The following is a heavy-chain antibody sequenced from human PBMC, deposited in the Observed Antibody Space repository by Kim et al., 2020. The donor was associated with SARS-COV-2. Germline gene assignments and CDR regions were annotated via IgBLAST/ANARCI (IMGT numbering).Heavy chain of an antibody. D-gene: IGHD5-12*01. CDR3: SGNFDY. V-gene: IGHV1-46*01. J-gene: IGHJ4*02. CDR2: PSGGST. Sequence: PSGGSTCHAQPFQRRVTMTRDTSTSTVYMELSSLRSEDTTVYYCSGNFDYWGQGTLVTVSS.